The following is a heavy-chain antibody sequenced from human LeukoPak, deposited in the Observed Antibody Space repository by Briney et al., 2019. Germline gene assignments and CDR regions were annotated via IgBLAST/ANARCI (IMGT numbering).Heavy chain of an antibody. CDR1: GYTFAGYY. Sequence: ASVKVSCKASGYTFAGYYMHWVRQAPRPGLEWMGGINPNSGGTNYVQKFQGRVTMTRDTSISTAYMELSRLRSDDTAVYYCARQHDYGDYSFGYWGQGTLVTVSS. V-gene: IGHV1-2*02. J-gene: IGHJ4*02. D-gene: IGHD4-17*01. CDR3: ARQHDYGDYSFGY. CDR2: INPNSGGT.